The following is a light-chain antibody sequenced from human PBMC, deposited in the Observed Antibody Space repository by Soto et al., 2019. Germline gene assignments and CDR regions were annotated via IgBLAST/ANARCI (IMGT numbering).Light chain of an antibody. V-gene: IGLV2-14*03. CDR2: DVN. CDR3: SSYTSSAPFYV. CDR1: STDVDGYDY. J-gene: IGLJ1*01. Sequence: QSALTQPASVSGPPGQSITISCTGASTDVDGYDYVSWYQQHPGQAPKLMIYDVNNRPSGVSNRFSGSKSGDTASLTISGLQAEDDADYYCSSYTSSAPFYVFGGVTKLTVL.